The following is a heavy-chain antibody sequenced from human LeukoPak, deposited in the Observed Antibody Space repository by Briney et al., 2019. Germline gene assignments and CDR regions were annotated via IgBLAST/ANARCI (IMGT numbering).Heavy chain of an antibody. CDR3: ASPILEGYSSGGL. J-gene: IGHJ4*02. V-gene: IGHV3-30*04. D-gene: IGHD6-19*01. CDR2: ISYDGSNK. CDR1: GFTFSSYA. Sequence: PGGSLRLSCAASGFTFSSYAMHWVRQAPGKGLEWVAVISYDGSNKYYADSVKGRFTISRDNSKNTLYLQMNSLRAEDTAVYYCASPILEGYSSGGLGGQGTLVTVSS.